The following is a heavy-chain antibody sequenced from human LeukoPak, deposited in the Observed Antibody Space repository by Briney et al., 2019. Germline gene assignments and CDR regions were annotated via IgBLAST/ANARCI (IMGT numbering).Heavy chain of an antibody. CDR3: ARAPGIAVAFDY. J-gene: IGHJ4*02. CDR2: IYSGGST. Sequence: GGSLRLSCAASGFTFSAYAMHWVRQAPGKGLEWVSVIYSGGSTYYADSVKGRFTISRDNSKNTLYLQMNSLRAEDTAVYYCARAPGIAVAFDYWGQGTLVTVSS. V-gene: IGHV3-66*02. CDR1: GFTFSAYA. D-gene: IGHD6-19*01.